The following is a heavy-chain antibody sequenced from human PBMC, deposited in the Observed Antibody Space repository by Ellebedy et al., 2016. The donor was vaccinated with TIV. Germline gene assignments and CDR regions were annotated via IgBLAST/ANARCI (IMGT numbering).Heavy chain of an antibody. Sequence: PGGSLRLSCAASGFTFSSHNMHWVRQAPGKGLEWVSAISVSGGSTYYADSVKGRFTISRDNSKNTLCLQMNSLRAEDTAVYYCAKDLVWFGERPGDGMDVWGQGTTVTVSS. CDR3: AKDLVWFGERPGDGMDV. D-gene: IGHD3-10*01. CDR2: ISVSGGST. V-gene: IGHV3-23*01. CDR1: GFTFSSHN. J-gene: IGHJ6*02.